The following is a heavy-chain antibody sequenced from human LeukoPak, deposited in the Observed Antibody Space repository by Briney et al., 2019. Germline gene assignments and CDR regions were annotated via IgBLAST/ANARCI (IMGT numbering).Heavy chain of an antibody. CDR2: MNPNSGNT. J-gene: IGHJ6*03. D-gene: IGHD3-3*01. CDR3: ARRVYDFWSGYYLHMDV. V-gene: IGHV1-8*01. CDR1: GYTFTSYD. Sequence: ASVKVSCKASGYTFTSYDINWVRQATGQGLEWMGWMNPNSGNTGYAQKFQGRVTMTRNTSISTAYMELSSLRSEDTAVYYCARRVYDFWSGYYLHMDVWGEGTTVTVSS.